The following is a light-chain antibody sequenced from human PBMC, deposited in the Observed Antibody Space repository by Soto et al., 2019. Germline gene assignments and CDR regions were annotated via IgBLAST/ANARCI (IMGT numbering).Light chain of an antibody. J-gene: IGLJ3*02. CDR1: SSDVGGYKY. Sequence: QSALTQPASVSGSPGQSITISCTGTSSDVGGYKYVPWYQQHPGKAPKLMIYEVSDRPSGVSNRFSGSKSGNTASLTISGLQAEDEADYYCNSYTSSSTWVFGGGTKLTVL. V-gene: IGLV2-14*01. CDR3: NSYTSSSTWV. CDR2: EVS.